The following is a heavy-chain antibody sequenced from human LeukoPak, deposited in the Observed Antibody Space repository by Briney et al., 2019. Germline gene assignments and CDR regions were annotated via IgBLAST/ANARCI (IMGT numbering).Heavy chain of an antibody. D-gene: IGHD3-3*01. CDR1: GFTFSGYA. CDR3: AEDRDYDFYHATDY. CDR2: ISGTGGTT. V-gene: IGHV3-23*01. Sequence: GGSLRLSCAASGFTFSGYAMSWVRQAPGKGLEWVSAISGTGGTTYYADSVKGRFTISRDNSKNTLYLQMNSLRAEDTAVYYCAEDRDYDFYHATDYWGQGTLVTVSS. J-gene: IGHJ4*02.